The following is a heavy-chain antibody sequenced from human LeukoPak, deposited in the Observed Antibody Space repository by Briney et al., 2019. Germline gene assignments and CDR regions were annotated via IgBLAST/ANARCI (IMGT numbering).Heavy chain of an antibody. Sequence: SETLSLTCAVYGGSSSGYYWSWIRQPPGKGLEWIGEINHSGSTNYNPSLKSRVTISVDTSKNQFSLKLSSVTAADTAVYYCASRRCSSTSCYIDYWGQGTLVTVSS. CDR3: ASRRCSSTSCYIDY. D-gene: IGHD2-2*02. J-gene: IGHJ4*02. V-gene: IGHV4-34*01. CDR1: GGSSSGYY. CDR2: INHSGST.